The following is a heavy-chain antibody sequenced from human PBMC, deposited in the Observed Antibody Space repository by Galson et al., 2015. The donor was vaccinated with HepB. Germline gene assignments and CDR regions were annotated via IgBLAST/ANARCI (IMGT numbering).Heavy chain of an antibody. V-gene: IGHV3-30*18. Sequence: SLRLSCAASGFTFSSYGMHWVRQAPGKGLEWVAVISYDGSNKYYADSVKGRFTISRDNSKNTLYLQMNSLRAEDTAVYYCAKLGSSWYVPQDAFDIWGQGTMVTVSS. J-gene: IGHJ3*02. CDR2: ISYDGSNK. CDR3: AKLGSSWYVPQDAFDI. CDR1: GFTFSSYG. D-gene: IGHD6-13*01.